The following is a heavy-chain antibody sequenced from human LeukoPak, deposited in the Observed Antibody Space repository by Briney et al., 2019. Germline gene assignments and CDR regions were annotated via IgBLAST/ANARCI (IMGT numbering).Heavy chain of an antibody. J-gene: IGHJ4*02. D-gene: IGHD2-8*01. CDR3: AKKWGFDY. CDR2: ISGSGGST. CDR1: GFTFSTYA. V-gene: IGHV3-23*01. Sequence: GGSLRLSCAASGFTFSTYAMSWVHQAPGKGLEWVSSISGSGGSTYYADSVEGRFTISRDNSKNTLYLQMNSLRAEDTAIYYCAKKWGFDYWGQGTLVTVFS.